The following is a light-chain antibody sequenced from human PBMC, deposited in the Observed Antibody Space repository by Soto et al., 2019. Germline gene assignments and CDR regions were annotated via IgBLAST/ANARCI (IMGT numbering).Light chain of an antibody. CDR1: QSISSK. J-gene: IGKJ5*01. V-gene: IGKV3-15*01. Sequence: EIVMTQSPDTLSVSPGERATLSCRASQSISSKLAWYQQKPGQAPRLLIYGASNRATGIPARFSGSGSGTEFTLTISSLQSDDPAVYYCQQHNNWPLAFGQGTRLEIK. CDR2: GAS. CDR3: QQHNNWPLA.